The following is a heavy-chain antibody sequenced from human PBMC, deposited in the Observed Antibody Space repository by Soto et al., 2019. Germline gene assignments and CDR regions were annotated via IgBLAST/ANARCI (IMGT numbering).Heavy chain of an antibody. J-gene: IGHJ6*02. CDR3: TKQKGYSQTYDGMDV. Sequence: PSQTHSLTCAISGDSVSSNSAAWNWIRQSPSRGLEWLGRAYYRSQWYYDSAVSVRSRITVIPDTSKNQFSLQLNSVTPEDTAVYYCTKQKGYSQTYDGMDVCGQGSTVTVSS. CDR1: GDSVSSNSAA. D-gene: IGHD4-4*01. CDR2: AYYRSQWYY. V-gene: IGHV6-1*01.